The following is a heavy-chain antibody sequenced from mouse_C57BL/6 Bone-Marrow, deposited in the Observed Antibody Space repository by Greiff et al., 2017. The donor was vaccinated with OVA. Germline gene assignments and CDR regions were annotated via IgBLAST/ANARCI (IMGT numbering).Heavy chain of an antibody. V-gene: IGHV1-82*01. CDR2: IYPGDGDT. Sequence: QVQLQQSGPELVKPGASVKISCKASGYAFSSSWMNWVKQRPGKGLEWIGRIYPGDGDTNYNGKFKGKATLTADKSSSTAYMQLSSLTSEDSAVYFCARSEAYYSNDWYFDVWGTGTTVTVSS. J-gene: IGHJ1*03. D-gene: IGHD2-5*01. CDR3: ARSEAYYSNDWYFDV. CDR1: GYAFSSSW.